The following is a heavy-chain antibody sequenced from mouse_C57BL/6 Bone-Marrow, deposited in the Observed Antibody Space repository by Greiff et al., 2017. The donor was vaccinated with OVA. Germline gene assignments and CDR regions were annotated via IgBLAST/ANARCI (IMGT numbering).Heavy chain of an antibody. Sequence: EVKLQESGPGLVKPSQSLSLTCSVTGYSITSGYYWNWIRQFPGNKLEWMGYISYDGSNNYNPSLKNRISITRDTSKNQFFLKLNSVTTEDTATYYCARDIPYYYGSSYWYFDVWGTGTTVTVSS. CDR2: ISYDGSN. CDR1: GYSITSGYY. D-gene: IGHD1-1*01. V-gene: IGHV3-6*01. CDR3: ARDIPYYYGSSYWYFDV. J-gene: IGHJ1*03.